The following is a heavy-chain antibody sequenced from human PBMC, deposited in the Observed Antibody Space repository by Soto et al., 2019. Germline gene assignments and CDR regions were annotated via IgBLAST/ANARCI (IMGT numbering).Heavy chain of an antibody. D-gene: IGHD6-6*01. CDR2: IYYSGST. Sequence: PSETLSLTCTVSGGSISSYYWSWIRQPPGKGLEWIGYIYYSGSTNYNPSLKSRVTISVDTSKNQFSLKLSSVTAADTAVYYCARVHIAAWGGSWFDPWGQGTLVTVSS. CDR1: GGSISSYY. V-gene: IGHV4-59*01. CDR3: ARVHIAAWGGSWFDP. J-gene: IGHJ5*02.